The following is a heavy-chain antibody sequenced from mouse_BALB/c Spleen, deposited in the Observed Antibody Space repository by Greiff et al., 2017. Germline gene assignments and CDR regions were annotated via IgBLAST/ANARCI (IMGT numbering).Heavy chain of an antibody. CDR1: GFTFSSFG. CDR3: ARSGATYGYYFDD. CDR2: ISSGSSTI. Sequence: EVKLQESGGGLVQPGGSRKLSCAASGFTFSSFGMHWVRQAPEKGLAWVAYISSGSSTIYYADTVKGRFTISRDNPKNTLFLQMTSLRSEDTAMYYCARSGATYGYYFDDWGQGTTLTVSS. J-gene: IGHJ2*01. V-gene: IGHV5-17*02. D-gene: IGHD1-2*01.